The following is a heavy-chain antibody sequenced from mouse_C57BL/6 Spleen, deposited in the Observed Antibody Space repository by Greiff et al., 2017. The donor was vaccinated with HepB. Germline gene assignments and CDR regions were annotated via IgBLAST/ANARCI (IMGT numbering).Heavy chain of an antibody. V-gene: IGHV3-1*01. D-gene: IGHD4-1*01. CDR3: ARDPGTGAMDY. CDR1: GYSITSGYD. J-gene: IGHJ4*01. Sequence: DVKLVESGPGMVKPSQSLSLTCTVTGYSITSGYDWHWIRHFPGNKLEWMGYISYSGSTNYNPSLKSRISITHDTSKNHFFLKLNSVTTEDTATYYCARDPGTGAMDYWGQGTSVTVSS. CDR2: ISYSGST.